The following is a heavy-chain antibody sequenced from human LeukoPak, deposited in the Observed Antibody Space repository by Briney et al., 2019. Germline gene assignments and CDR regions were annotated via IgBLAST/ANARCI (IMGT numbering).Heavy chain of an antibody. Sequence: GGSLRLSCAVSGFTFSSYAMHWVRQAPGKGLEWVSAISGSGGSTYYADSVKGRFTISRDNSKNTLYLQMNSLRAEDTAVYYCTTTARGYYFDYWGQGTLVTVSS. CDR3: TTTARGYYFDY. D-gene: IGHD3-22*01. J-gene: IGHJ4*02. CDR2: ISGSGGST. V-gene: IGHV3-23*01. CDR1: GFTFSSYA.